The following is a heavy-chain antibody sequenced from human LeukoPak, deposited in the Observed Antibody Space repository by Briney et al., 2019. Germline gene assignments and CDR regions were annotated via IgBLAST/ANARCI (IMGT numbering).Heavy chain of an antibody. D-gene: IGHD1-14*01. CDR2: IYFSGST. Sequence: PSETLSLTCTVSGGSISSSSYYWGWIRQPPGKGLEWIGSIYFSGSTYYNPSLKSRVTISVDTSKNQFSLKLSSVTAADTAVYYCARQYTGDALDIWGQGTMVTVSS. V-gene: IGHV4-39*01. CDR3: ARQYTGDALDI. J-gene: IGHJ3*02. CDR1: GGSISSSSYY.